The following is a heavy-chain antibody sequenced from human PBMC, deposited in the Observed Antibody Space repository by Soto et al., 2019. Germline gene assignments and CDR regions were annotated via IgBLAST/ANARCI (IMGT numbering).Heavy chain of an antibody. Sequence: SETLSLTCNVAGGALTSYYWSWIPHPPGKGLEWIGYIYYSGSTNYNPSLKSRVTISVDTSKNQFSLKLSSVTAADTAVYYCARSYSGYDQFDDWGQGTLVTVSS. CDR1: GGALTSYY. CDR3: ARSYSGYDQFDD. CDR2: IYYSGST. V-gene: IGHV4-59*01. D-gene: IGHD5-12*01. J-gene: IGHJ4*02.